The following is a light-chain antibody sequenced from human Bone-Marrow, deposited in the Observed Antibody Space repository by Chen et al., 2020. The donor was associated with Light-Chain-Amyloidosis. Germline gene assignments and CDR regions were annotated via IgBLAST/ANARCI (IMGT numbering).Light chain of an antibody. CDR3: QVWDRSSDRPV. J-gene: IGLJ3*02. Sequence: SYVLTQPSSVSGAPGQTARIAGGGNNIGSTSVDWYQQTPGQAPLLVVYDDSDRPSGIPERLSGSNSGNTATLTISRVEAGDEADYYCQVWDRSSDRPVFGGGTKLTVL. V-gene: IGLV3-21*02. CDR1: NIGSTS. CDR2: DDS.